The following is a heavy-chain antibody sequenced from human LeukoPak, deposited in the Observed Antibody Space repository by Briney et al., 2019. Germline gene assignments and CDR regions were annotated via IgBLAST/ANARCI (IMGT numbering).Heavy chain of an antibody. V-gene: IGHV4-61*02. J-gene: IGHJ6*03. CDR1: GGSISSGVYY. CDR2: IYSSGNT. D-gene: IGHD5-12*01. CDR3: ARVGGYSNQNYYYYMDV. Sequence: PAETLSLTCTVAGGSISSGVYYWRWLRQPAGKGLEYIGRIYSSGNTYYNPSLKSGVTVSVDTSENQFSLKLRSVTAADTAVYFCARVGGYSNQNYYYYMDVWGKGTTVTVSS.